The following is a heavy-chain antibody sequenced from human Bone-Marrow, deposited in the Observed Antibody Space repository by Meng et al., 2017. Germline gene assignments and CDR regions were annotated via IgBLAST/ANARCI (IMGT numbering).Heavy chain of an antibody. D-gene: IGHD6-13*01. CDR2: INPNSGGT. J-gene: IGHJ4*02. CDR1: GYTFTGYY. CDR3: ARAGHSSSWYLYFDY. Sequence: ASVKVSCKASGYTFTGYYMHWVRQAPGQGLEWMGRINPNSGGTNYAQKFQGRVTMTRDTSISTAYMELSRLISDDTAVYYCARAGHSSSWYLYFDYWGQGTLVTVSS. V-gene: IGHV1-2*06.